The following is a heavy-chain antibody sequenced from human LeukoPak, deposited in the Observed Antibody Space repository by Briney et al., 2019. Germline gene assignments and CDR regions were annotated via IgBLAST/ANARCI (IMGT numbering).Heavy chain of an antibody. CDR2: IKPDGSDK. Sequence: PGGSLRLSCAASGFTFSFSWMTWVRQAPGKGLEWVANIKPDGSDKYYVDSVKGRFTISRDNAKNSLYLQMNSLRAEDTAVYFCARDPSSSWYSTYFDYWGQGILVTVSS. CDR1: GFTFSFSW. D-gene: IGHD6-13*01. CDR3: ARDPSSSWYSTYFDY. J-gene: IGHJ4*02. V-gene: IGHV3-7*03.